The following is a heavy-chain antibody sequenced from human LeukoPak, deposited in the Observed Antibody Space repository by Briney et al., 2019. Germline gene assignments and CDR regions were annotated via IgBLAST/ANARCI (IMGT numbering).Heavy chain of an antibody. CDR2: IYYSGST. Sequence: SETLSLTCTVSGGSLSSHYWSWIRQPPGEGLEWIGYIYYSGSTNYNPSLKSRVTISVDTSKNQFSLKLSSVTAADTAVYYCARGVAARQDYWGQGTLVTVSS. V-gene: IGHV4-59*11. CDR3: ARGVAARQDY. CDR1: GGSLSSHY. J-gene: IGHJ4*02. D-gene: IGHD6-6*01.